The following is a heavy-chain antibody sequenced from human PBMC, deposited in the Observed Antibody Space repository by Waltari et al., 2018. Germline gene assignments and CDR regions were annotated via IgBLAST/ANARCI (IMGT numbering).Heavy chain of an antibody. V-gene: IGHV1-69*06. Sequence: QVQLVQSGAEVKKPGSSVKVSCKASGGTFSSYAISWVRQAPGHGLEWMGGIIPIFGTANYAQKFQGRVTITAGKSTSTACMELSSLRSEDTAVYYWASGGGGYDYDWHYWGQGTLVTVSS. D-gene: IGHD5-12*01. CDR3: ASGGGGYDYDWHY. CDR1: GGTFSSYA. J-gene: IGHJ4*02. CDR2: IIPIFGTA.